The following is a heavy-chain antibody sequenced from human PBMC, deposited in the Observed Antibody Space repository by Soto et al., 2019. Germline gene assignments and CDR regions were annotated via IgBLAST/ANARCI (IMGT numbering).Heavy chain of an antibody. CDR3: ARQSPGGGYSYGYSLDY. J-gene: IGHJ4*02. CDR2: IYYSGST. D-gene: IGHD5-18*01. CDR1: GGSISSSSYY. V-gene: IGHV4-39*01. Sequence: SETLSLTCTVSGGSISSSSYYWGWIRQPPGKGLEWIGSIYYSGSTYYNPSLKSRVTISVDTSKNQFSLKLSSVTAADTAVYYCARQSPGGGYSYGYSLDYWGQGTMVTVYS.